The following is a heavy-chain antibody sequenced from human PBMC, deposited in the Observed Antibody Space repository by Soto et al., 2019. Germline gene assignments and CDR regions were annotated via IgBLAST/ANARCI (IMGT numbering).Heavy chain of an antibody. CDR1: GGSFSGYY. V-gene: IGHV4-34*01. CDR2: INHSGST. D-gene: IGHD3-22*01. J-gene: IGHJ5*02. Sequence: SETLSLTCAVYGGSFSGYYWSWIRQPPGKGLEWIGEINHSGSTNYNPSLKSRVTISVDTSKNQFSLKLSSVTAADTAVYYCARGLQQYYYDSSGYYGLYNWFDPWGQGTLVTVS. CDR3: ARGLQQYYYDSSGYYGLYNWFDP.